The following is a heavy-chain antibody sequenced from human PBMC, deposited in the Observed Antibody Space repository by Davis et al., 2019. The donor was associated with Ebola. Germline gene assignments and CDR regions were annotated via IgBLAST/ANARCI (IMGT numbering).Heavy chain of an antibody. CDR3: AKDIQGGSSYLDY. CDR1: GFSFSDYA. V-gene: IGHV3-23*01. CDR2: VSVPGLT. Sequence: PGGSLRLSCTGSGFSFSDYAMSWVRQAPGKGLEWVSDVSVPGLTHYADPVKGRFTISRDISKHKVYLQMNSLRVEDTAIYYCAKDIQGGSSYLDYWGQGTQVTVSS. D-gene: IGHD3-16*01. J-gene: IGHJ4*02.